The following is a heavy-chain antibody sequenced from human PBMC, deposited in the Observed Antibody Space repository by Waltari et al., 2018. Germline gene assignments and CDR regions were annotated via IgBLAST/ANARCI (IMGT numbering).Heavy chain of an antibody. V-gene: IGHV4-34*02. Sequence: QVELQQWGAGLLRPSATLSLTCAVYGVSLSDYYWTWIRQPLGKGLEWIGENNLGEVTYYNPSLEGRVTILLDKSKNQFSLHLVSVIAADTARYYCVTGPRDKWVGRYSGEFFHHWGPGTLVTVSS. D-gene: IGHD6-19*01. J-gene: IGHJ1*01. CDR1: GVSLSDYY. CDR3: VTGPRDKWVGRYSGEFFHH. CDR2: NNLGEVT.